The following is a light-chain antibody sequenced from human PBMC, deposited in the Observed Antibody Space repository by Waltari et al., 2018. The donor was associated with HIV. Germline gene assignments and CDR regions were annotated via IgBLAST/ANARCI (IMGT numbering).Light chain of an antibody. CDR2: DVN. V-gene: IGLV2-14*03. CDR3: SSYTSSSTRV. CDR1: SSDVGGYNY. J-gene: IGLJ3*02. Sequence: QSALTQPASVSGSPGQSITISCTGTSSDVGGYNYVSWYQRQPGKAPKLMIYDVNNLPSGVSKRFSGSKSGNTASLTISGLQAEDEADYYCSSYTSSSTRVFGGGTKVTVL.